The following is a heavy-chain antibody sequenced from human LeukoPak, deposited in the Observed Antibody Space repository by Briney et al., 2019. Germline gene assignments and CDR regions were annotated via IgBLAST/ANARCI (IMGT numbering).Heavy chain of an antibody. CDR1: GFTFSDYS. Sequence: GGSLRLSCAASGFTFSDYSMNWVRQAPGKGLEWISYIGIDSGNTIYADSVKGRFTISGDKAKNSLYLQMNSLRVEDTAVYYCARDYKYAFDNWGQGTLVTVSS. CDR2: IGIDSGNT. CDR3: ARDYKYAFDN. V-gene: IGHV3-48*01. D-gene: IGHD5-24*01. J-gene: IGHJ4*02.